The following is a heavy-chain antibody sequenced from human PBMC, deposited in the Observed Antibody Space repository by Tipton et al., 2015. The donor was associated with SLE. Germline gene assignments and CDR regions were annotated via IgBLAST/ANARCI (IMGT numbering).Heavy chain of an antibody. CDR3: ARQTTCGWPSWAFDV. Sequence: TLSLTCTVSGGSISSSSYYWGWIRQPPGKGLEWIESIYYSGSTISVDTSKNQFSLKLSSVTAADTAVYYCARQTTCGWPSWAFDVCGQGTMVTVSS. CDR1: GGSISSSSYY. V-gene: IGHV4-39*01. D-gene: IGHD1-14*01. J-gene: IGHJ3*01. CDR2: IYYSGS.